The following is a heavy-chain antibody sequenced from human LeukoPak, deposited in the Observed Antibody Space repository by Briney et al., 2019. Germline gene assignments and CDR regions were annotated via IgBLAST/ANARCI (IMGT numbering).Heavy chain of an antibody. CDR3: ASALNDFWSGYSPYYYYGMDV. V-gene: IGHV3-30-3*01. CDR1: GFTFSSYA. Sequence: GGSLRLSCAASGFTFSSYAMHWVRQAPGKGLEWVAVISNDGSNAYYADSVRGRLTISRDNSKNTLYLQMNSLRAEDTAVYYRASALNDFWSGYSPYYYYGMDVWGQGTTVTVSS. CDR2: ISNDGSNA. J-gene: IGHJ6*02. D-gene: IGHD3-3*01.